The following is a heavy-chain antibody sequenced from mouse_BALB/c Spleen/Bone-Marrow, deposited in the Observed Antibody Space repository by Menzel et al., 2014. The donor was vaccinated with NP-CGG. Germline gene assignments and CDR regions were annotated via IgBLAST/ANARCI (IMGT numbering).Heavy chain of an antibody. D-gene: IGHD2-14*01. Sequence: DVQLQDPGASLGNPSETLPLTCSATGDSLTSAYRNRIRKFPENKLEYMGYISNSGSTYYNPSLKSRISITRDTSKNQYYLQLNSMPTEDTATYYCARRKVRRWAMDYWGQGTSVTVSS. V-gene: IGHV3-8*02. CDR1: GDSLTSAY. J-gene: IGHJ4*01. CDR3: ARRKVRRWAMDY. CDR2: ISNSGST.